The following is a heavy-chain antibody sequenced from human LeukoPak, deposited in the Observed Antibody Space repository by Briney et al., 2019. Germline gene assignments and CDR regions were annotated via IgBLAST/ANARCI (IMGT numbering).Heavy chain of an antibody. CDR1: GFTFSSYE. V-gene: IGHV3-48*03. Sequence: GGSLRLSCAASGFTFSSYEMNWVRQAPGKGLEWVSYISSSGSTIYYADSVKGRFTISRDNAKNSLYLQMNSLRAEDTAVYCCARAPGRGATPYWGQGTLVTVSS. D-gene: IGHD1-26*01. J-gene: IGHJ4*02. CDR2: ISSSGSTI. CDR3: ARAPGRGATPY.